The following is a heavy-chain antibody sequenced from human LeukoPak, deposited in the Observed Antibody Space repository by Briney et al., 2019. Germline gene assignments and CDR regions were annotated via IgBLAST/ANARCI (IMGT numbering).Heavy chain of an antibody. V-gene: IGHV4-34*01. CDR3: ARVLGIAAAGTFDYYGMDV. D-gene: IGHD6-13*01. CDR1: GVSINTYF. CDR2: INHSGST. Sequence: SETLSLTCTVSGVSINTYFWSWIRQSPGKGLEWIGEINHSGSTNYNPSLKSRVTISVDKSKNQFSLKLSSVTAADTAVYYCARVLGIAAAGTFDYYGMDVWGQGTTVTVSS. J-gene: IGHJ6*02.